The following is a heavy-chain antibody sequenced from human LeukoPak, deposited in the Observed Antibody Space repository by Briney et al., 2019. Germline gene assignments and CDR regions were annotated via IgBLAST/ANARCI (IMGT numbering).Heavy chain of an antibody. V-gene: IGHV3-30*18. Sequence: GGSLRLSCAASGFTFSSYGMHWVRQAPGKGLEWVAVISYDGSNKYYADSVKGRFTISRDNSKNTLYLQMNSLRAEATAVYYWAKDRAPGGFDPWGQGTLVTVSS. CDR1: GFTFSSYG. CDR3: AKDRAPGGFDP. D-gene: IGHD3-10*01. CDR2: ISYDGSNK. J-gene: IGHJ5*02.